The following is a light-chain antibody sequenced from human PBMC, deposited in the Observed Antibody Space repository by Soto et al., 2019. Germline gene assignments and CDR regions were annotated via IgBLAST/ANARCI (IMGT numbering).Light chain of an antibody. CDR1: QSVNSY. V-gene: IGKV3-11*01. CDR2: DAS. Sequence: EIVLTQSPATLSLSPGDRATLSCRASQSVNSYLAWYQQKPGQAPRLLIYDASNRATGIPARFSGSGSETDFTLTISSLEPEDFAVYYCQQRRSWPLTFGGGTKVEIK. J-gene: IGKJ4*01. CDR3: QQRRSWPLT.